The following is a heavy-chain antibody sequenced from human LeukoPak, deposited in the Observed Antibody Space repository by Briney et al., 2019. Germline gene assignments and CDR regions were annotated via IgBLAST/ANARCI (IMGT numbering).Heavy chain of an antibody. CDR2: ISYDGSSNR. V-gene: IGHV3-30*03. J-gene: IGHJ4*02. CDR1: GSIFSQYA. Sequence: PGGSLRLSCAASGSIFSQYAIHWVRQAPGKGLEWVAFISYDGSSNRFFGDSVKGRFSIYRDNSQNTVYLQMDSLRAEDTGVYFCARGQTLTFWGQGTLVTVSS. CDR3: ARGQTLTF.